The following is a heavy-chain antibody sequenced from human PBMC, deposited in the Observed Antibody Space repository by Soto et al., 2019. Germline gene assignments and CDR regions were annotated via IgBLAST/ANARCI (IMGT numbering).Heavy chain of an antibody. CDR2: FDPEGGEA. D-gene: IGHD3-10*01. V-gene: IGHV1-24*01. CDR1: GYSFTNN. Sequence: ASVKVSFKASGYSFTNNDVSWVRQAPGKGLEWMGGFDPEGGEAIYAQKWHGRVTVTEDTVTDTAYMELSGLNSDYTAVYYCATPTPIRGAMITNINFDFWGQGTPVTVSS. J-gene: IGHJ4*02. CDR3: ATPTPIRGAMITNINFDF.